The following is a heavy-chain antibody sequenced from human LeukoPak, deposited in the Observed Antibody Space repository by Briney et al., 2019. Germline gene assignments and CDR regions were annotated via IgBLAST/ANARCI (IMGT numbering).Heavy chain of an antibody. J-gene: IGHJ4*02. CDR2: INPNTGDT. CDR3: ARVRDGNTVDFDY. Sequence: ASVKVSSKASGYTFTGYYIHWVRQAPGQGPEWVGWINPNTGDTKYAQKFQGRVTMTRDTSIGTAYMELTRLRSDDTAVYYCARVRDGNTVDFDYWGQGTLVTVSS. V-gene: IGHV1-2*02. CDR1: GYTFTGYY. D-gene: IGHD5-24*01.